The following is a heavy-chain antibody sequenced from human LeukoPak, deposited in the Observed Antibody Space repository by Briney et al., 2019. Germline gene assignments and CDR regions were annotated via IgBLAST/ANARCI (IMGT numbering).Heavy chain of an antibody. Sequence: SQTLSLTCTVSGGSISSYYWSWIRQPPGKGLEWIGYIYYSGSTNYNPSLKSRVTISVDTSKNQFSLKLGSVTAADTAVYYCAREEGQQLVRWFDPWGQGTLVTVSS. CDR3: AREEGQQLVRWFDP. CDR1: GGSISSYY. J-gene: IGHJ5*02. D-gene: IGHD6-13*01. CDR2: IYYSGST. V-gene: IGHV4-59*01.